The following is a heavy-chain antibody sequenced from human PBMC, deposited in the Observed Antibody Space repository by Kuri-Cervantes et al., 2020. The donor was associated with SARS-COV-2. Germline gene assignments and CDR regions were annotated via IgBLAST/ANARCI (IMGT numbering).Heavy chain of an antibody. CDR1: GFTFSSYW. J-gene: IGHJ4*02. CDR3: AKGRAYDSSLY. V-gene: IGHV3-74*01. D-gene: IGHD3-22*01. CDR2: INSDGSST. Sequence: GGSLRLSCAASGFTFSSYWMHWVRQAPGKGLVWVSRINSDGSSTSYADSVKGRFTISRDNAKDTLYLQMNSLRAEDTAVYYCAKGRAYDSSLYWGQGTLVTVSS.